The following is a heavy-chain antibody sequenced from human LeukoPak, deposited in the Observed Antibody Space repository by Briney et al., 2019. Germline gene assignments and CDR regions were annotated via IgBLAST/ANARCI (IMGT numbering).Heavy chain of an antibody. D-gene: IGHD5-18*01. V-gene: IGHV4-34*01. Sequence: PSETLSLTCAVSGGSFSGHYWNWIRQPPGKGLEWIGEINHGGSTNYNPSLKSRVTISVDTSQKQFSLRLSSVTAADTAVYYCARDGYSYGYENWFDPWGQGTLVTVSS. CDR1: GGSFSGHY. CDR3: ARDGYSYGYENWFDP. CDR2: INHGGST. J-gene: IGHJ5*02.